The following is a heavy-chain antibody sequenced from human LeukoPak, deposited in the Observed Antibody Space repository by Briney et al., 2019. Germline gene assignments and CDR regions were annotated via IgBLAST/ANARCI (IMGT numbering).Heavy chain of an antibody. D-gene: IGHD6-13*01. CDR3: ARVGIAAAVDAFDI. J-gene: IGHJ3*02. Sequence: SETLSLTCTVSGGSISSSSYYWGWIRQPPGKGLEWIGSIYYSGSTYYNPSPKSRVTISVDTSKNQFSLKLSSVTAADTAVYYCARVGIAAAVDAFDIWGQGTMATVSS. CDR1: GGSISSSSYY. CDR2: IYYSGST. V-gene: IGHV4-39*07.